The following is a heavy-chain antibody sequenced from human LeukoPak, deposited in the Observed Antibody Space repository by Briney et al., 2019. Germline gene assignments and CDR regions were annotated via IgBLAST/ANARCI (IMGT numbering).Heavy chain of an antibody. CDR2: INPDGSST. V-gene: IGHV3-74*01. D-gene: IGHD6-13*01. CDR3: VRDRQASSGTWYLFDY. Sequence: GGSLRLSCAGTGFTFSTYWMHWVRQAPGKGLVWVSRINPDGSSTNYVDSVKGRFTISRDNAKNTLYLQMNSLRAEDTAVYYCVRDRQASSGTWYLFDYWGQGALVTVSS. CDR1: GFTFSTYW. J-gene: IGHJ4*02.